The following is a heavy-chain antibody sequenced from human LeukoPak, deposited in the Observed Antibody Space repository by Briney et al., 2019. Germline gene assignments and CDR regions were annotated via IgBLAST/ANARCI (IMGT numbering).Heavy chain of an antibody. J-gene: IGHJ4*02. CDR2: INTDGSST. V-gene: IGHV3-74*01. D-gene: IGHD6-13*01. CDR1: GFTFSSYW. CDR3: AKGGIAAAGHFDY. Sequence: PGGSLRLSCAASGFTFSSYWMHWVRQAPGKGLVWVSRINTDGSSTSYADSVKGRFTISRDNSKNTLYLQMNSLRAEDTAVYYCAKGGIAAAGHFDYWGQGTLVTVSS.